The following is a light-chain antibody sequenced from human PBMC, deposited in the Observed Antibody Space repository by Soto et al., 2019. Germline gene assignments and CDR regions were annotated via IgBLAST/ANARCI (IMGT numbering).Light chain of an antibody. V-gene: IGKV3D-20*02. CDR1: QAVGGTY. CDR2: DAS. Sequence: EIVLTQSPGTLSLSPGERASLSCRASQAVGGTYLAWYQHKPGQAPRLLIYDASTRATGIPARFSGSGSGTDFTLTITSLEPEDFAVYYCQQRSNWRWLTFGGGTKVDIK. J-gene: IGKJ4*01. CDR3: QQRSNWRWLT.